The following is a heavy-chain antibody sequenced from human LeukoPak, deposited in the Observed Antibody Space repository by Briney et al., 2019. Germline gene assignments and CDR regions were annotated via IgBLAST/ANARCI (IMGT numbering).Heavy chain of an antibody. D-gene: IGHD2-21*02. CDR1: GYTFTAYY. J-gene: IGHJ4*02. V-gene: IGHV1-2*02. CDR2: INLNSGGT. CDR3: ARVAGGDWYYFDF. Sequence: ASVKVSCKASGYTFTAYYMHWVRQAPGQGHEWMGWINLNSGGTNCAQKFQGRVTMTGDTSISAAYMELSRLGSDDTAVYYCARVAGGDWYYFDFWGQGSLVTVSS.